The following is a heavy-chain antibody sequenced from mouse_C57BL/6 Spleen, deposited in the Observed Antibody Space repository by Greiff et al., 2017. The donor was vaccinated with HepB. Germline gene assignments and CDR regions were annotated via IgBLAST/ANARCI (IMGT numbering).Heavy chain of an antibody. CDR2: IDPEDGDT. V-gene: IGHV14-1*01. CDR3: TTNYGSSPFAY. CDR1: GFNIKDYY. D-gene: IGHD1-1*01. Sequence: VQLQQSGAELVRPGASVKLSCTASGFNIKDYYMHWVKQRPEQGLEWIGRIDPEDGDTEYAPKFQGKATMTADTSSNTAYLQLSSLTSEDTAVYYCTTNYGSSPFAYWGQRTLVTVSA. J-gene: IGHJ3*01.